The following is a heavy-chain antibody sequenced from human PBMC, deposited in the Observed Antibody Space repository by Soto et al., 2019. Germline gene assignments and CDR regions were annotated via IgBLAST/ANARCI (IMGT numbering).Heavy chain of an antibody. D-gene: IGHD2-15*01. J-gene: IGHJ4*02. V-gene: IGHV3-33*01. CDR3: ARMEAGYCSGGSCSHFDY. CDR2: IWYDGSNK. CDR1: GFTFSSYG. Sequence: GGSLRLSCAASGFTFSSYGMHWVRQAPGKGLEWVAVIWYDGSNKYYADSVKGRFTISRDNSKNTLYLQMNSLRAEDTAVYYCARMEAGYCSGGSCSHFDYWGQGTLVTVSS.